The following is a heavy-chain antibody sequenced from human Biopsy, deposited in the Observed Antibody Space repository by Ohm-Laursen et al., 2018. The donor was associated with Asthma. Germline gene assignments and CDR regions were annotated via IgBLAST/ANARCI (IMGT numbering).Heavy chain of an antibody. CDR2: IFYSEAT. V-gene: IGHV4-61*01. CDR1: GGSVSSDKYY. CDR3: ARGTIVAGIDY. J-gene: IGHJ4*02. Sequence: SDTLSLTCSVSGGSVSSDKYYWSWIRQPPGKGLEWIAYIFYSEATNYNPALKSRVAQSIDTSKSQFSLRLNSLSAADTAVYYCARGTIVAGIDYWGRGTLVTVSS. D-gene: IGHD5-12*01.